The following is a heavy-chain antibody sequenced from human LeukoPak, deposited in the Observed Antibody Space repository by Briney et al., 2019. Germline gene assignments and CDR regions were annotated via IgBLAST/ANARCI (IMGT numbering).Heavy chain of an antibody. CDR2: IYTSGST. V-gene: IGHV4-61*02. Sequence: PSETLSLTCTVSGGSISSSSYYWSWIRQPAGKGLEWIGRIYTSGSTNYNPSLKSRVTISVDTSKNQFSLKLSSVTAADTAVYYCAREFNDILTGPVWFDPWGQGTLVTVSS. CDR3: AREFNDILTGPVWFDP. J-gene: IGHJ5*02. D-gene: IGHD3-9*01. CDR1: GGSISSSSYY.